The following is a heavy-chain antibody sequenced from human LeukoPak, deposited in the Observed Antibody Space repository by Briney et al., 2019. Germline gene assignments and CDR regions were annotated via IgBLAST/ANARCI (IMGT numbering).Heavy chain of an antibody. V-gene: IGHV3-23*01. CDR3: AKRSGINYGFFDS. D-gene: IGHD1-26*01. J-gene: IGHJ4*02. CDR2: ITGNGDYT. Sequence: PGGSLRLSCAASGFTFSSYSMNWVRQAPGKGLEWVSAITGNGDYTDYADSVKGRFTISRDNSKNTAYLQMNSLRSEDTAVYYCAKRSGINYGFFDSWGREPWSPSPQ. CDR1: GFTFSSYS.